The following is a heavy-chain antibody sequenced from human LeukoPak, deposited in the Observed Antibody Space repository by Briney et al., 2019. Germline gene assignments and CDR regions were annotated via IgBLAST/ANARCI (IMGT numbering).Heavy chain of an antibody. Sequence: ASVKVSCKASGYTFTGYYMHWVRQAPGQGLEWMGWINPNSGGTNYAQKFQGRVTMTRDTSISTAYMELSRLRSDDTAVYYCARDPRGSSSWNYYYYMDVWGKGTTVTVSS. J-gene: IGHJ6*03. CDR3: ARDPRGSSSWNYYYYMDV. D-gene: IGHD6-13*01. CDR1: GYTFTGYY. V-gene: IGHV1-2*02. CDR2: INPNSGGT.